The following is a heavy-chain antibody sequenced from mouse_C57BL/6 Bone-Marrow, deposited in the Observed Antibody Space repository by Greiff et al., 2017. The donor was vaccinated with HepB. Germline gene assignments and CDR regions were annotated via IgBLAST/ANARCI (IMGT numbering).Heavy chain of an antibody. D-gene: IGHD2-3*01. CDR1: GFTFSSYT. J-gene: IGHJ2*01. CDR3: ARDGYYPYYFDY. CDR2: ISGGGGNT. V-gene: IGHV5-9*01. Sequence: EVQLVESGGGLVKPGGSLKLSCAASGFTFSSYTMSWVRQTPEKRLEWVATISGGGGNTYYPDSVKGRFTISRDNAKNTLYLQMSSLRSEDTALYYCARDGYYPYYFDYWAKAPLSQSPQ.